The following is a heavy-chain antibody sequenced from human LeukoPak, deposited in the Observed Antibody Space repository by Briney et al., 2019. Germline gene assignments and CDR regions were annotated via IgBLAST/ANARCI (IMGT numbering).Heavy chain of an antibody. CDR1: GGSISSGGYY. CDR2: IYHSGST. Sequence: PSETLSLTCTVSGGSISSGGYYWSWIRQPPGKGLEWIGYIYHSGSTYYNPSLKSRVTISVDRSKNQFSLKLSSVTAADTAVYYCARAKYYYDSFDYWGQGTLVTVSS. V-gene: IGHV4-30-2*01. J-gene: IGHJ4*02. D-gene: IGHD3-22*01. CDR3: ARAKYYYDSFDY.